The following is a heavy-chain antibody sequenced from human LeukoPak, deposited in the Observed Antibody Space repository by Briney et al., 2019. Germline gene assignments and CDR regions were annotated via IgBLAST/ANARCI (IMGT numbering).Heavy chain of an antibody. CDR1: GFTFDDYA. D-gene: IGHD2-15*01. CDR3: AKDTNCGSRYSVGFYYYGMDV. CDR2: ISWNSGSI. J-gene: IGHJ6*02. V-gene: IGHV3-9*01. Sequence: GRSLRLSCAASGFTFDDYAMHWVRQAPGKGLEWVSGISWNSGSIGYADSVKGRFAISRDNAKNSLYLQMNSLRAEDTALYYCAKDTNCGSRYSVGFYYYGMDVWGQGTTVTVSS.